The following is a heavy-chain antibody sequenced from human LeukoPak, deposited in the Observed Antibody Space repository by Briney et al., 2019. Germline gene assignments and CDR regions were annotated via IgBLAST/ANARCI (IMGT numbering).Heavy chain of an antibody. D-gene: IGHD2-2*01. Sequence: GGSLRLSCAASGFTFSSYGMHWVRQAPGKGLEWVAVIWYDGSNKYYADSVKGRFTISRDNSKNTLYLQMNSLRAEDTAVYYCARSLPASVGMDVWGQGTTVTVSS. CDR3: ARSLPASVGMDV. V-gene: IGHV3-33*01. J-gene: IGHJ6*02. CDR1: GFTFSSYG. CDR2: IWYDGSNK.